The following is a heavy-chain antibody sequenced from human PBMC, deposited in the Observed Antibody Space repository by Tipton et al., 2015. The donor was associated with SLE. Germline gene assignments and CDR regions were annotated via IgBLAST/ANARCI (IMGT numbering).Heavy chain of an antibody. J-gene: IGHJ4*02. D-gene: IGHD3-3*01. V-gene: IGHV4-38-2*02. Sequence: TLSLTCAVSGYSISSGYYWGWIRQPPGKGLEWIGSIYHSGSTYYNPSLKSRVTISVDTAKNQFSLKLSSVTAADTAGYYCAGDGNPYYDFWSGYRYFDFWGQGTLVTVSS. CDR2: IYHSGST. CDR1: GYSISSGYY. CDR3: AGDGNPYYDFWSGYRYFDF.